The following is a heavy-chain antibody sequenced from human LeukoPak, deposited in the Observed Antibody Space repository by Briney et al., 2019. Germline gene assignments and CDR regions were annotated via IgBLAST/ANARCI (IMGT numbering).Heavy chain of an antibody. Sequence: PSETLSLTCTVAGASVSGSGYYWSWIRQPPGKGLEWIGEINHSGSTNYNPSLKSRVTISVDTSKNQFSLKLSSVTAADTAAYYCARRLHDYGDQTAFDYWGQGTLVTVSS. CDR1: GASVSGSGYY. J-gene: IGHJ4*02. CDR3: ARRLHDYGDQTAFDY. CDR2: INHSGST. D-gene: IGHD4-17*01. V-gene: IGHV4-34*01.